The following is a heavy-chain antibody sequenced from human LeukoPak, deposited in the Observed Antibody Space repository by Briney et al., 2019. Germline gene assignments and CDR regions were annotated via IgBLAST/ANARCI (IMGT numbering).Heavy chain of an antibody. CDR1: GFTFSSYA. V-gene: IGHV3-23*01. Sequence: GGSLRLSCAASGFTFSSYAMSWVRQAPGKGLEWVSAISGSGGSTYYADSVKGRFTISRDNSKNTLYLQMNSLIAEDTAVYYCAKDLHSYGLRWYFDYWGQGTLVTVSS. D-gene: IGHD5-18*01. CDR2: ISGSGGST. J-gene: IGHJ4*02. CDR3: AKDLHSYGLRWYFDY.